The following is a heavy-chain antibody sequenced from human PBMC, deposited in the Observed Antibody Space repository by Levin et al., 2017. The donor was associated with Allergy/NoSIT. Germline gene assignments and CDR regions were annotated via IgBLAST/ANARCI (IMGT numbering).Heavy chain of an antibody. Sequence: GESLKISCAASGFTLSSYDMHWVRQGTGEGLEWVSAIGTGGGTYYSDSVKGRFTIARENAKNSLYLQMNSLRAGDTAVYYCVRSIAVAGTLGVGHYYGMDVWGQGTTVTVSS. V-gene: IGHV3-13*04. CDR1: GFTLSSYD. D-gene: IGHD6-19*01. CDR3: VRSIAVAGTLGVGHYYGMDV. J-gene: IGHJ6*02. CDR2: IGTGGGT.